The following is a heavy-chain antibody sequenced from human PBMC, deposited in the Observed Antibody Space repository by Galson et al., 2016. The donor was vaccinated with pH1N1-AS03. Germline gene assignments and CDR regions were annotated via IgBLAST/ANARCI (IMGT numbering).Heavy chain of an antibody. V-gene: IGHV3-15*01. Sequence: SLRLSCAASGFTFSDAWMSWVRQAPGKGLEWVGRLKSKTGGGTADHAAPVKGRFTISRDDSKNTLYLQMNSLKTEDTAVYYCTTRSHYNYGMDVWGQGTTVTVSS. CDR3: TTRSHYNYGMDV. J-gene: IGHJ6*02. CDR1: GFTFSDAW. CDR2: LKSKTGGGTA.